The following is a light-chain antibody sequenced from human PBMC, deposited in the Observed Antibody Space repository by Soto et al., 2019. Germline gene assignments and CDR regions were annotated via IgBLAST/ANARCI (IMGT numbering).Light chain of an antibody. J-gene: IGKJ2*02. CDR1: QSIRSY. V-gene: IGKV1-39*01. CDR3: QPSYSTPRT. CDR2: AAS. Sequence: DIQMTQSPSSLSASVGDRLTITCRARQSIRSYLNWYQQKPGKVPKLLIYAASRFQSGVPSRFGGSERETGFSLAISSLQPVDVPPYYCQPSYSTPRTVGRGTKLEIK.